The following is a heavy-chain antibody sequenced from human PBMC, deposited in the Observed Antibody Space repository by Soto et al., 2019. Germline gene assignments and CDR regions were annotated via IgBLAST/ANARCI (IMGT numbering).Heavy chain of an antibody. J-gene: IGHJ6*02. V-gene: IGHV3-66*01. CDR2: IYSGGST. CDR1: GFTVSSNY. CDR3: AREYSYGYYYYYAMDV. Sequence: SLRLSCAASGFTVSSNYMSWVRQAPGKGLEWVSVIYSGGSTYYADSVKGRFTISRDNSKNTLYLQMNSLRAEDTAVYYCAREYSYGYYYYYAMDVWGQGTTVTVSS. D-gene: IGHD5-18*01.